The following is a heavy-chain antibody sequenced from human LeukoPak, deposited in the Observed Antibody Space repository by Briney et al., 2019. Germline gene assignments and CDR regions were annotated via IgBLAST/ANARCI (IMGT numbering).Heavy chain of an antibody. Sequence: SETLSLTCTVSGVSISTYYWSWIRQPPGKGLGWIGYVHYSGGSAYIPSLKSRVTMSVDTSKNQFSLSLTSVTAADTAVYYCAGTTVTTLHAFDIWGQGAMVTVSS. CDR3: AGTTVTTLHAFDI. CDR2: VHYSGGS. CDR1: GVSISTYY. V-gene: IGHV4-59*01. J-gene: IGHJ3*02. D-gene: IGHD4-17*01.